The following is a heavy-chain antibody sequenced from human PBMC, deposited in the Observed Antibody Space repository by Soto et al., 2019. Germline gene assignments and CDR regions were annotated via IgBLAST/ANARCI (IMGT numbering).Heavy chain of an antibody. V-gene: IGHV3-33*08. J-gene: IGHJ6*02. D-gene: IGHD2-15*01. Sequence: QVQLVESGGGVVQPGGSLRLSCTTSGFTFNTYGMYWVRQAPGTGLEWEAIIWYDGSNKYYGDSVKGRFTISRDNSKNTLYLEMHSLRAEYTALYYCARGDCTGAYCYSWPFNYGVDVWGQGTTVTVSS. CDR3: ARGDCTGAYCYSWPFNYGVDV. CDR2: IWYDGSNK. CDR1: GFTFNTYG.